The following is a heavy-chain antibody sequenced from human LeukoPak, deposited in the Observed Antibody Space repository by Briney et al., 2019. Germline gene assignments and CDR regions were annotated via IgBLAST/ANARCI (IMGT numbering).Heavy chain of an antibody. CDR3: ARERSGQWLVREYYFDY. Sequence: TSETLSLTCTVSGGSISSSSYYWGWIRQPPGKGLEWIGSIYYSGSTYYNPSLKSRVTISVDTSKNQFSLKLSSVTAADTAVYYCARERSGQWLVREYYFDYWGQGTLVTVSS. CDR1: GGSISSSSYY. CDR2: IYYSGST. V-gene: IGHV4-39*07. D-gene: IGHD6-19*01. J-gene: IGHJ4*02.